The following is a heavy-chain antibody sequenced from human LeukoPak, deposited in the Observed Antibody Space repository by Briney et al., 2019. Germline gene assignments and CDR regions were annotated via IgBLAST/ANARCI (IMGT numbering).Heavy chain of an antibody. Sequence: ASVKVSCKVSGDTLTELSIHWVRQAPGKGLEWIGGFDEPEDGEIQYSQKFQGRVTMTEDTSTDTAYMELSTLRSEDTAVYYCAAGARWQLLDYWGQGTLVTVSS. D-gene: IGHD4-23*01. CDR3: AAGARWQLLDY. V-gene: IGHV1-24*01. J-gene: IGHJ4*02. CDR2: FDEPEDGEI. CDR1: GDTLTELS.